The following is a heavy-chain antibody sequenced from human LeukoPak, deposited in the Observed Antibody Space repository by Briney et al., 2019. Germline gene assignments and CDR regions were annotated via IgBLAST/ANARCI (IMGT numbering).Heavy chain of an antibody. V-gene: IGHV4-59*01. CDR3: ARDNGYSYGIDY. J-gene: IGHJ4*02. CDR2: ALYTGST. CDR1: GGSISSYF. Sequence: SETLSLTCSVSGGSISSYFWSWIRQVPGKGLEWVGYALYTGSTEYNPALKSRVTISLDTSNNQFSLRLSSVTAADTAVYYCARDNGYSYGIDYWGQGRLVTVSS. D-gene: IGHD5-18*01.